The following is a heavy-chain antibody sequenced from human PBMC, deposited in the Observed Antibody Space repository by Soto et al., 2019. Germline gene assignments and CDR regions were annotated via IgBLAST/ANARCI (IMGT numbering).Heavy chain of an antibody. CDR3: ARDQRVAGIAQIEY. V-gene: IGHV3-30-3*01. J-gene: IGHJ4*02. CDR1: GFTFSSYA. CDR2: ISYDGSNK. Sequence: EGSLRLSCAASGFTFSSYAMHWVRQAPGKGLEWVAVISYDGSNKYYADSVKGRFTISRDNSKNTLYLQMNSLRAEDTAVYYCARDQRVAGIAQIEYWGQGALVTVSS. D-gene: IGHD6-19*01.